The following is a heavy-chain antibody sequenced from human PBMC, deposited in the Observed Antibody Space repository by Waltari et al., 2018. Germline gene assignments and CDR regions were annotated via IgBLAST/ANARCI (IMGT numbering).Heavy chain of an antibody. J-gene: IGHJ4*02. CDR3: ATDKSIAELVRRDY. V-gene: IGHV1-69-2*01. D-gene: IGHD6-6*01. CDR2: VEPEDGET. Sequence: EVQLVQSGAEVKKPGATVKISCKASGYTFTAYYMHWVQQAPGKGLEWMGRVEPEDGETIYAEKFQGRVTITADTSTDTAYMELSSLRSEDTAVYYCATDKSIAELVRRDYWGQGTLVTVSS. CDR1: GYTFTAYY.